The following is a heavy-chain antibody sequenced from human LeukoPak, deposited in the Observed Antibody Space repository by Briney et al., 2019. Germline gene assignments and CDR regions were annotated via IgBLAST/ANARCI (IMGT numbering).Heavy chain of an antibody. J-gene: IGHJ6*02. CDR3: ATESFPIVGATTWWVYYGMDV. CDR1: GYTFTDYY. CDR2: INAKSGDT. D-gene: IGHD1-26*01. V-gene: IGHV1-2*06. Sequence: VASVKVSCKASGYTFTDYYVHWVRQAPGQGLEWMGRINAKSGDTNAAQRFQGRVTMTRVTSITTAYLELSSLRSEDTAVYYCATESFPIVGATTWWVYYGMDVWGQGTTVTVSS.